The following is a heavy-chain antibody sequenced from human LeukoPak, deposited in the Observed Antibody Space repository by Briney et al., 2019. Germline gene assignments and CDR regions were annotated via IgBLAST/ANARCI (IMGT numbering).Heavy chain of an antibody. CDR1: GGSFSGYC. CDR3: ARGRGYMYCGGDCVAFDI. J-gene: IGHJ3*02. V-gene: IGHV4-34*01. CDR2: INHSGST. D-gene: IGHD2-21*02. Sequence: PSETLSLTCAVYGGSFSGYCWSWIRQPPGKGLEWIGEINHSGSTNYNPSLKSRVTISVDTPKYQFSLKLSSVTAADTAVYYCARGRGYMYCGGDCVAFDIWGQGTMVTVSS.